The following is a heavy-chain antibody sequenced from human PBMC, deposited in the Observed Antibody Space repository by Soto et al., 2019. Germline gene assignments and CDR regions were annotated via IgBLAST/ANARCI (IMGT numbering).Heavy chain of an antibody. CDR3: AKDYSGSYGAFDY. D-gene: IGHD1-26*01. V-gene: IGHV3-30*18. CDR2: ISYDGSNK. Sequence: QVQLVESGGGVIQTGRSLRLSCAASGFTFSSYGMHWVRQAPGKGLEWVAVISYDGSNKYYADSVKGRFTISRDNSKNTLYLQMNSLRAEDTAVYYCAKDYSGSYGAFDYWGQGTLVTVSS. CDR1: GFTFSSYG. J-gene: IGHJ4*02.